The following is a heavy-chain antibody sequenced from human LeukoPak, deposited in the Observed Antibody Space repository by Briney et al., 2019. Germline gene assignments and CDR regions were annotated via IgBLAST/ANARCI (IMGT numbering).Heavy chain of an antibody. V-gene: IGHV3-23*01. D-gene: IGHD2-21*01. CDR3: AREGPYYGMDV. CDR2: VNGNGGST. Sequence: GGSLRLSCAASGFSFSTYAMSWVRQAPGKGLEWVSGVNGNGGSTSYAESVKGRLTIFRDNSKNTVYLQMNSLRVEDTAVYYCAREGPYYGMDVWGQGTTVTVS. J-gene: IGHJ6*02. CDR1: GFSFSTYA.